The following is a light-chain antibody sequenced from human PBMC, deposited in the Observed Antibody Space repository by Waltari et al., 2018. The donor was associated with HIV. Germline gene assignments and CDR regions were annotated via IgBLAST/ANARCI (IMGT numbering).Light chain of an antibody. CDR2: GAS. Sequence: DIMMTQSPATLSVSPGERATLSCRASQSISSNVAWYQQRRGQAPRRLIYGASTRASGIPARFSGSGSGPEFSLTISSLQSEDFAIYYCQQYSNWPRTFGQGTKVEI. J-gene: IGKJ1*01. V-gene: IGKV3-15*01. CDR3: QQYSNWPRT. CDR1: QSISSN.